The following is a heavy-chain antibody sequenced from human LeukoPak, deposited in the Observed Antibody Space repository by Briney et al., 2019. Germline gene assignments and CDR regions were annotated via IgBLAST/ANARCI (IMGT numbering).Heavy chain of an antibody. CDR3: ARPYSSGWYGDFDY. D-gene: IGHD6-19*01. V-gene: IGHV3-30-3*01. Sequence: GGSLRLSCAASGFTFSSYAMHWVRQAPGKGLDWVAVISYDGSNKYYADSAKGRFTISRDNSKNTLYLQMNSLRAEDTAVFYCARPYSSGWYGDFDYWGQGTLVTVSS. CDR2: ISYDGSNK. J-gene: IGHJ4*02. CDR1: GFTFSSYA.